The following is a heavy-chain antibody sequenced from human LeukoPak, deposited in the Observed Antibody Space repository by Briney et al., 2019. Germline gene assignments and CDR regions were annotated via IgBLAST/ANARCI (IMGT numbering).Heavy chain of an antibody. D-gene: IGHD2-2*02. CDR1: GVSFSGFY. V-gene: IGHV4-34*01. J-gene: IGHJ4*02. CDR2: INHSGTT. CDR3: ARLPRCDSAYCYTDY. Sequence: PSETLSLTCAVHGVSFSGFYWSWIRQPPGEGLEWIGEINHSGTTHCNPSLKSRVAISVETTKKQFSLNLTSVTAADTAVYYCARLPRCDSAYCYTDYWGQGTLVTVSS.